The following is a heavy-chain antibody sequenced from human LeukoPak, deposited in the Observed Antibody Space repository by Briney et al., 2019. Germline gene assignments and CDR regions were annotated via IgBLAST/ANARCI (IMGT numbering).Heavy chain of an antibody. Sequence: PGGTLRLSCAASGFTFDDYGMSWVRQAPGKGLEWVSGINWNGGSTGYADSVKGRFTISRDNAKNSLYLQMNSLRAEDTALYYCARDLTGTTLFGAFDIWGQGTMVTVSS. J-gene: IGHJ3*02. CDR1: GFTFDDYG. CDR2: INWNGGST. D-gene: IGHD1-1*01. CDR3: ARDLTGTTLFGAFDI. V-gene: IGHV3-20*04.